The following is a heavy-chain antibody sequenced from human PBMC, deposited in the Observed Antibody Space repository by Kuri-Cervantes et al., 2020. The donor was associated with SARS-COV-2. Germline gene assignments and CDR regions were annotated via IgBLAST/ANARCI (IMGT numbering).Heavy chain of an antibody. CDR2: IYWDDDK. CDR3: AHRRDYHDSQGGDAFDI. J-gene: IGHJ3*02. CDR1: GFSLSTSGVG. D-gene: IGHD3-22*01. Sequence: SGPTLVKPTQTLTLTCTFSGFSLSTSGVGVGWIRQPPGKALEWLALIYWDDDKRYSPSLKSRLTITKDTSKNQVVLTMTNMDPVDTATYYCAHRRDYHDSQGGDAFDIWGQGTMVTVSS. V-gene: IGHV2-5*02.